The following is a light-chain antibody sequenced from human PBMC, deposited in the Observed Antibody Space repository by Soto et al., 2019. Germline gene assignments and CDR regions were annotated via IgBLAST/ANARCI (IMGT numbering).Light chain of an antibody. J-gene: IGKJ1*01. Sequence: EIVLTQSPGTLSLSPGERATLSCRASQSVSSSYLAWYQQKPGQAPRLLLYGALSRATGIPDRFSRSGSGIDFTLPSSRLEPEDCGVYYGQQYGSSPWTFGGGTKVEFK. CDR3: QQYGSSPWT. CDR2: GAL. V-gene: IGKV3-20*01. CDR1: QSVSSSY.